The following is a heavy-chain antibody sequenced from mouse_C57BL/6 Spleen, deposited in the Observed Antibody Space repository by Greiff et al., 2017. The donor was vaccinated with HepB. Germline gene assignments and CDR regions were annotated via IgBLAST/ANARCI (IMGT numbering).Heavy chain of an antibody. V-gene: IGHV1-26*01. J-gene: IGHJ2*01. CDR3: ARKGVYYSFDY. Sequence: VQLQQSGPELVKPGASVKISCKASGYTFTDYYMNWVKQSHGKSLEWIGDINPNNGGTSYNQKFKGKATLTVDKSSSTAYMELRSLTSEDSAVYYCARKGVYYSFDYWGQGTTLTVSS. CDR2: INPNNGGT. CDR1: GYTFTDYY. D-gene: IGHD1-1*01.